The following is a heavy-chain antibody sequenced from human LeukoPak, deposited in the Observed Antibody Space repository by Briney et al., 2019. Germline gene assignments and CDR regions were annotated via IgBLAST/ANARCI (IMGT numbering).Heavy chain of an antibody. CDR3: ARVVIAARSHWFDP. CDR1: GFTFSSYG. J-gene: IGHJ5*02. CDR2: IRYDGTEK. V-gene: IGHV3-30*02. D-gene: IGHD6-6*01. Sequence: PGGSLRLSCAASGFTFSSYGMHWVRQAPGKGLEWVAFIRYDGTEKYYADSVKGRFTISRDNSKNTLHLQMSSLRPEDTAVYYCARVVIAARSHWFDPWGQGTLVTVSS.